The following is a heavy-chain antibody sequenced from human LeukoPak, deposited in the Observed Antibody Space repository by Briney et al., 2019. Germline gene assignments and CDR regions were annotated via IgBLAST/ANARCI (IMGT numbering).Heavy chain of an antibody. Sequence: SVKVSCKASGGTFSSYAISWVRQAPGQGLERMGRIIPIFGIANYAQKFQGRVTITADKSTSTAYMELSSLRSEDTAVYYCARVQYDSSGYPYFDYWGQGTLVTVSS. V-gene: IGHV1-69*04. CDR1: GGTFSSYA. CDR3: ARVQYDSSGYPYFDY. D-gene: IGHD3-22*01. J-gene: IGHJ4*02. CDR2: IIPIFGIA.